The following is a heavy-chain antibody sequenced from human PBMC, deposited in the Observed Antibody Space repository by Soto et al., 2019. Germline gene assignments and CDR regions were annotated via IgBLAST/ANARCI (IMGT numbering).Heavy chain of an antibody. Sequence: GGSLRLSCAASGFTFSSYAMHWVRQAPGKGLEWVAVISYDGSNKYYADSVKGRFTISRDNSKNTLYLQMNSLRAEDTAVYYCARDEVDIVTAFDYGMDVWGQGTTVTVSS. J-gene: IGHJ6*02. CDR2: ISYDGSNK. CDR1: GFTFSSYA. CDR3: ARDEVDIVTAFDYGMDV. V-gene: IGHV3-30-3*01. D-gene: IGHD5-12*01.